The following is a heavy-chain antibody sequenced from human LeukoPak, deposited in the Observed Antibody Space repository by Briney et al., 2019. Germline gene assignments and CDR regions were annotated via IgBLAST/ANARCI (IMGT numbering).Heavy chain of an antibody. D-gene: IGHD3-10*01. V-gene: IGHV1-18*01. CDR2: ISAYNGNT. CDR1: GYTFTSYG. CDR3: ARDKGLSYYYGSGLQGENWFDP. J-gene: IGHJ5*02. Sequence: ASVKVSCKASGYTFTSYGISWVRQAPGQGLEWMGWISAYNGNTNYAQKLQGRVTMTTDTSTSTAYMELRSLRSDDTAVYYCARDKGLSYYYGSGLQGENWFDPWGQGTLVTVSS.